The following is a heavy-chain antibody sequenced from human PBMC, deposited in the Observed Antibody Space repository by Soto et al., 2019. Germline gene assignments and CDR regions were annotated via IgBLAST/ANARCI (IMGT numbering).Heavy chain of an antibody. CDR1: GFSFDDYA. CDR2: ISWNSGTI. CDR3: AKSTGGTANGMGD. J-gene: IGHJ6*02. D-gene: IGHD2-8*02. Sequence: GGSLRLSCAASGFSFDDYAMHWVRQAPGKGLEWVSGISWNSGTIGYADSVKGRFTISRDNAKNSLYLQMNSLRAEDTALYYCAKSTGGTANGMGDWGQGTTVTVSS. V-gene: IGHV3-9*01.